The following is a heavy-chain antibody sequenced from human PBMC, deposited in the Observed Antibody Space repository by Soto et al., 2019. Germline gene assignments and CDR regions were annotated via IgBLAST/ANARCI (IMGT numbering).Heavy chain of an antibody. CDR3: AKVGLFRNGYMGVVRGDY. CDR1: XFTXXSYA. Sequence: EXXLLXXXGGLVXXGGXXXXXXTXXXFTXXSYAMSWXXXAXGXGLEWVSGITDGGGSKFYADSVQGRFTISXXXXXXXXXXXXXSLTAEDTAIYYCAKVGLFRNGYMGVVRGDYWGQXTLVTVSA. V-gene: IGHV3-23*01. CDR2: ITDGGGSK. J-gene: IGHJ4*02. D-gene: IGHD2-2*02.